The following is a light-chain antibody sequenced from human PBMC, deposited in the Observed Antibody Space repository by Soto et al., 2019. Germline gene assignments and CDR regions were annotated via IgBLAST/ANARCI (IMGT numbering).Light chain of an antibody. CDR1: SSDVGGYTY. J-gene: IGLJ1*01. Sequence: QSVLTQPASVSGSPGQSITISCAGTSSDVGGYTYVSWYQQHPGKAPKLMIYDVSNRPSGVSNRFSGSKSGNTASLTISGLQAEDEADYYCTSYTSSSTTYVFVGGTKVTVL. CDR2: DVS. CDR3: TSYTSSSTTYV. V-gene: IGLV2-14*01.